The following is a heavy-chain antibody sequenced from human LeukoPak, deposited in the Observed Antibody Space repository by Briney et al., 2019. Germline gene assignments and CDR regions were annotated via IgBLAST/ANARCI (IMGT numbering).Heavy chain of an antibody. V-gene: IGHV3-48*02. CDR2: ISSSSSTI. Sequence: GGSLRLSCAASGFTFSSYSMNWVRQAPGKGLEWASYISSSSSTIYYADSVKGRFTISRDNAKNSLYLQMNSLRDEDTAVYYCARQSTLAAAGTFPDYWGQGTLVTVSS. CDR1: GFTFSSYS. CDR3: ARQSTLAAAGTFPDY. J-gene: IGHJ4*02. D-gene: IGHD6-13*01.